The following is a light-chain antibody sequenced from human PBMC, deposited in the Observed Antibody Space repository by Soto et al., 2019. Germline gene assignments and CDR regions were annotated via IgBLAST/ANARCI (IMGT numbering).Light chain of an antibody. V-gene: IGKV1-33*01. Sequence: DIQMTQSPSSLSTSVGDRVTISCQASQNINNYLDWYQQKPGRAPKLLIDDAYNLEAGVPSRCRGSGSGTDFTFTISRLQPEDIATYYCQQYENLPTFGQGTRLEIK. J-gene: IGKJ5*01. CDR2: DAY. CDR3: QQYENLPT. CDR1: QNINNY.